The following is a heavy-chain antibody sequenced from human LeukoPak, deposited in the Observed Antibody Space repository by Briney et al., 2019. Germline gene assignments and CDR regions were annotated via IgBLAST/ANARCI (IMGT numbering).Heavy chain of an antibody. J-gene: IGHJ4*02. V-gene: IGHV3-21*01. CDR2: IGSSSSYI. CDR1: GFTFSSYS. D-gene: IGHD3-3*01. CDR3: ARDPQFWSGYYTGGGPFDY. Sequence: GGSLRLSCAASGFTFSSYSMNWVRQAPGKGLEWVSSIGSSSSYIYYADSVKGRFTISRDNAKNSLYLQMNSLRAEDTAVYYCARDPQFWSGYYTGGGPFDYWGQGTLVTVSS.